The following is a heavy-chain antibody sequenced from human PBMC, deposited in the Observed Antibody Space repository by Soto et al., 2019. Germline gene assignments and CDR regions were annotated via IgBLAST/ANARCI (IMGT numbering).Heavy chain of an antibody. CDR1: GFTFSDYY. V-gene: IGHV3-11*06. D-gene: IGHD3-22*01. J-gene: IGHJ4*02. Sequence: QVQLVESGGGLVKPGGSLRLSCAASGFTFSDYYMSWIRQAPGKGLEWVSYISSSSSYTNYADSVKGRFTISRDNAKNSLYLQMNGLRAEDSAVYYCARQSSGYYYALDYWCQGTLVTVSS. CDR2: ISSSSSYT. CDR3: ARQSSGYYYALDY.